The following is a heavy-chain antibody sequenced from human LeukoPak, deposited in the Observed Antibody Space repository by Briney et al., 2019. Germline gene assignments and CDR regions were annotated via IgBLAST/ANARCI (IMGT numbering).Heavy chain of an antibody. J-gene: IGHJ5*02. V-gene: IGHV4-61*02. D-gene: IGHD2-2*01. CDR3: ARGRFVVVPAATDAGSWFDP. Sequence: PSETLSLTCTVSGGSISSGSYYWSWIRQPAGKGLEWIGRIYTSGSTNYNPSLKSRVTISVDTSKNQFSLKLSSVTAADTAVYYCARGRFVVVPAATDAGSWFDPWGQGTLVTVSS. CDR2: IYTSGST. CDR1: GGSISSGSYY.